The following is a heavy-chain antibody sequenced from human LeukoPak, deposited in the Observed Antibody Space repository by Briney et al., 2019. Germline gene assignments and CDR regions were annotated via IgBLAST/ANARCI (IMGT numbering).Heavy chain of an antibody. CDR3: ARECAGNPEENWFDP. Sequence: ASVKVSCKASGYTFTGYYMHWVRQAPGQGLEWMGWINPNSGGTNYAQKFQGRVTMTRDTSISTAYMELSRLRSDDTAVYYCARECAGNPEENWFDPWGQGTLVTVSS. J-gene: IGHJ5*02. CDR1: GYTFTGYY. V-gene: IGHV1-2*02. CDR2: INPNSGGT. D-gene: IGHD3-10*02.